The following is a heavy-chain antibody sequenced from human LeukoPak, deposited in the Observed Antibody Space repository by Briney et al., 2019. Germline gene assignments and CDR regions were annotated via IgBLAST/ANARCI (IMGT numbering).Heavy chain of an antibody. CDR3: ATDLYGDPSYYMAV. J-gene: IGHJ6*03. D-gene: IGHD4-17*01. V-gene: IGHV3-33*01. Sequence: PGRSLRLSCAASGFTFSSFGMHWVRRAPGKGLEWVAVIWYDGSNQYYAHSVKGRFTISRDNSKNTLYLQMNSLRAEDTAVYYCATDLYGDPSYYMAVWGKGTTVTVSS. CDR1: GFTFSSFG. CDR2: IWYDGSNQ.